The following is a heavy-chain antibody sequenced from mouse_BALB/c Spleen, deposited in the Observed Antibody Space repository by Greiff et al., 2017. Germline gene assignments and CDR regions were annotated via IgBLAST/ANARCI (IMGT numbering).Heavy chain of an antibody. D-gene: IGHD2-14*01. V-gene: IGHV5-6-3*01. J-gene: IGHJ4*01. CDR1: GFTFSSYG. CDR2: INSNGGST. CDR3: ARGRYDDAMDY. Sequence: EVQLVESGGGLVQPGGSLKLSCAASGFTFSSYGMSWVRQTPDKRLELVATINSNGGSTYYPDSVKGRFTISRDNAKNTLYLQMSSLKSEDTAMYYCARGRYDDAMDYWGQGTSVTVSS.